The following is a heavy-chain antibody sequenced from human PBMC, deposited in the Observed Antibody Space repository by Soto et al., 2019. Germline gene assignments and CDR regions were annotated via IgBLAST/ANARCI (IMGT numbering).Heavy chain of an antibody. CDR2: ISSSGSTI. D-gene: IGHD4-17*01. CDR1: GFTFSDYY. Sequence: PGGSLRLSCAASGFTFSDYYMSWIRQAPGKGLKWVSYISSSGSTIYYADTVKGRFTISRDNAKNSLYLQMNSLRAEDTAVYYCAREPLNYFRTIGDYVWFDPWGQGTLVTVSS. V-gene: IGHV3-11*01. J-gene: IGHJ5*02. CDR3: AREPLNYFRTIGDYVWFDP.